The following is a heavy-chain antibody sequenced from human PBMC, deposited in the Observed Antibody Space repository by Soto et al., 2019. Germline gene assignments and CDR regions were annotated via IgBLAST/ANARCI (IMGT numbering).Heavy chain of an antibody. D-gene: IGHD1-26*01. CDR1: GFTFSSYG. Sequence: GGSLRLSCVASGFTFSSYGMHWVRQAPGKGLEWVAIISYDGSNTYYADTVKGRFTISRDNSKNTLYLQMNSQRAEDTSVYYCAKEGGLSGSYYISSSYYFDYWGQGTLVTVSS. V-gene: IGHV3-30*18. CDR2: ISYDGSNT. CDR3: AKEGGLSGSYYISSSYYFDY. J-gene: IGHJ4*02.